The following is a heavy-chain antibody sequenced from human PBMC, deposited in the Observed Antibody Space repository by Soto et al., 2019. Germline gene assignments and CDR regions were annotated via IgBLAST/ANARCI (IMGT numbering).Heavy chain of an antibody. J-gene: IGHJ4*02. D-gene: IGHD6-13*01. V-gene: IGHV4-39*01. CDR3: ATCIAATGTPGY. CDR2: ISYSGST. CDR1: GGSISSSSYY. Sequence: SETLSLTCTVSGGSISSSSYYWGWIRQPPGKGLEWIGSISYSGSTHYNPSLKSRVTISVDTSKNQFSLKLNSVTAADTAVYYCATCIAATGTPGYWGQGTLVTVSS.